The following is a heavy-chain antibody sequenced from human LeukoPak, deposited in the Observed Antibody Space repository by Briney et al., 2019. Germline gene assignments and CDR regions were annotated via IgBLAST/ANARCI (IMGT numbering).Heavy chain of an antibody. J-gene: IGHJ3*02. D-gene: IGHD1-26*01. CDR2: IYYSGST. CDR1: GGSISSSSNY. V-gene: IGHV4-61*01. Sequence: NTSETLSLTCTVSGGSISSSSNYWSWIRQPPGKGLEWIGYIYYSGSTSYNPSLKSRVTISVDTSKKQFSLKLSSVTAADTAFYYCARYIVSYPHDAFDIWGQGTMVTVSS. CDR3: ARYIVSYPHDAFDI.